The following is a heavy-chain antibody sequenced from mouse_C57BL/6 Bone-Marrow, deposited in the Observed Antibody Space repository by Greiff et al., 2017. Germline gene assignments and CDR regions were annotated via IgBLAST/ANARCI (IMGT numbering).Heavy chain of an antibody. D-gene: IGHD1-1*01. CDR2: IDPETGGT. J-gene: IGHJ2*01. CDR3: TRWDYYAHLDY. Sequence: QVQLQQSGAELVRPGASVTLSCKASGYTFTDYEMHWVKQTPVHGLEWIGAIDPETGGTAYNQKFKGKAILTADKSSSTAYMELRSLTSEDSAVYYCTRWDYYAHLDYWGQGTTLTVSS. V-gene: IGHV1-15*01. CDR1: GYTFTDYE.